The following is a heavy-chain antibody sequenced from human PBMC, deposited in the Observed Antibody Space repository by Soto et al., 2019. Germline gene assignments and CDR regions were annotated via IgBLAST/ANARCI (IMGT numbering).Heavy chain of an antibody. Sequence: EVQLVESGGGLVKPGGSLRLSCAASGFTFSSYSMNWVRQAPGKGLEWVSSISSSSSDIYYADSVKGRCTISRDNAKNSLQLQMNSLRAEDTAVYYCARRGAAAGRYYYYYSMDVWREGTTVTVSS. D-gene: IGHD6-13*01. V-gene: IGHV3-21*01. CDR3: ARRGAAAGRYYYYYSMDV. CDR1: GFTFSSYS. J-gene: IGHJ6*04. CDR2: ISSSSSDI.